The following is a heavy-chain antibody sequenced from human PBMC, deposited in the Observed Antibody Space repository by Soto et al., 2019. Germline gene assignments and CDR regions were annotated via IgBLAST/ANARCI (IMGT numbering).Heavy chain of an antibody. D-gene: IGHD2-21*02. Sequence: QVQLVESGGGVVQPGRSLRLSCAASGFTFSAYGIHWVRQAPGKGLEWVATISFDSRGKLYVDSMNGRLTTSRENSRNTVYLQMDSLRAEDTAVYPCARVCGGHCRKAFELWGQGTVVAVSP. CDR2: ISFDSRGK. CDR1: GFTFSAYG. V-gene: IGHV3-33*05. J-gene: IGHJ3*01. CDR3: ARVCGGHCRKAFEL.